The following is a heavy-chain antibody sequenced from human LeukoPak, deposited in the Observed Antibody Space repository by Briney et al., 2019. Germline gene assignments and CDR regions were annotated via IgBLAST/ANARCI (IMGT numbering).Heavy chain of an antibody. V-gene: IGHV1-2*02. CDR3: ARAGWLLFFDY. Sequence: ASVTVSYKASGYTFTDYYMHWVRQAPGQGLGWMGWINPNSGGTNYAQKFQGRVTMTRDTSISTAYMELSRLRSDDTAVYYCARAGWLLFFDYWGQGTLVTVSS. D-gene: IGHD5-12*01. J-gene: IGHJ4*02. CDR1: GYTFTDYY. CDR2: INPNSGGT.